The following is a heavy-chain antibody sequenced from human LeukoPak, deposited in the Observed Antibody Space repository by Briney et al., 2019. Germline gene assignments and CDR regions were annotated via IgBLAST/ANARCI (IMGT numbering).Heavy chain of an antibody. J-gene: IGHJ2*01. CDR3: TTVVGSSSSWEWYFDL. V-gene: IGHV3-15*01. Sequence: PGGSLRLSCAASGFTFSSAWMSWVRQAPGKGLEWVGRIKSKTDGGTTDYVAPVKGRFSISRDDSKNTLYLQMNGLKTEDTAVYYCTTVVGSSSSWEWYFDLWGRGTLVTVSS. CDR1: GFTFSSAW. CDR2: IKSKTDGGTT. D-gene: IGHD2-2*01.